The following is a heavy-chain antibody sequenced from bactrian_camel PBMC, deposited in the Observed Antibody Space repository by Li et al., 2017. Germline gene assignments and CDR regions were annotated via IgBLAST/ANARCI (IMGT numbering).Heavy chain of an antibody. V-gene: IGHV3S40*01. CDR2: IDKDGTRT. D-gene: IGHD3*01. CDR3: STLFPQAVNFGV. J-gene: IGHJ6*01. CDR1: GFAVSTYT. Sequence: VQLVESGGGLVQPGGSLRLSCATSGFAVSTYTMTWVRQHPTRGLKWVATIDKDGTRTYYADFVKGRFTFSRANAENKVYLQLNSLKSEDTALYYCSTLFPQAVNFGVWGQGTQVTVS.